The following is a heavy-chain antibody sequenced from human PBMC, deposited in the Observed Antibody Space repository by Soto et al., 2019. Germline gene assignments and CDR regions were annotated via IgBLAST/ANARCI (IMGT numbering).Heavy chain of an antibody. CDR2: IWYDGSNK. CDR3: ARALSSIAAPGVYYGMDV. CDR1: GFTFSSYG. V-gene: IGHV3-33*01. J-gene: IGHJ6*02. Sequence: GGSLRLSCAASGFTFSSYGMHWVRQAPGKGLEWVAVIWYDGSNKYYADSVSGRFTISRDNSKNTLYLQMNSLRAKDTAVYYCARALSSIAAPGVYYGMDVWGQGTTVTVSS. D-gene: IGHD6-6*01.